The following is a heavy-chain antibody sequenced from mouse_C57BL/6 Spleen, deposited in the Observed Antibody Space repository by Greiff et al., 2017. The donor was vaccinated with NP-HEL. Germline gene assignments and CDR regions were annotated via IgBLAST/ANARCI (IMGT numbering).Heavy chain of an antibody. CDR1: GYSITSGYY. D-gene: IGHD2-10*02. CDR3: ASLDYFDY. CDR2: ISYDGSN. V-gene: IGHV3-6*01. J-gene: IGHJ2*01. Sequence: VQLKESGPGLVKPSQSLSLTCSVTGYSITSGYYWNWIRQLPGNKLEWMGYISYDGSNNYNPSLKNRISITRDTSKNQFFLKLNSVTTEDTATYYCASLDYFDYWGQGTTLTVSS.